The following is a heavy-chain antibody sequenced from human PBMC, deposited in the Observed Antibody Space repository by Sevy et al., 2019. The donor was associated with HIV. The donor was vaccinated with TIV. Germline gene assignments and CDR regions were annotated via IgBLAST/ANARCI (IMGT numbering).Heavy chain of an antibody. CDR1: GFTFSGYA. Sequence: GGSLRLSCAVPGFTFSGYAMNWVRQAPGKGLEWVSAINGKGRSTHYADSVEGRFTISRDNSKNTLYLQMNSLRAEDTAVYYCAKTIDSGGGVVPAANYYYYGMDVWGQGTTVTVSS. V-gene: IGHV3-23*01. CDR2: INGKGRST. CDR3: AKTIDSGGGVVPAANYYYYGMDV. J-gene: IGHJ6*02. D-gene: IGHD2-2*01.